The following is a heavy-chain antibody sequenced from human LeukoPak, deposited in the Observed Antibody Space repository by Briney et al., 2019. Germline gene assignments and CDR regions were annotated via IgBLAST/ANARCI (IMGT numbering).Heavy chain of an antibody. V-gene: IGHV3-23*01. CDR2: ISGSGGST. CDR1: GFTFSSYA. J-gene: IGHJ4*02. CDR3: ATVITGVVVGDS. D-gene: IGHD2-2*01. Sequence: GGSLRLSCAASGFTFSSYAMSWVRQAPGKGLEWVSAISGSGGSTDYTDSVKGRFTISRDNSKSTLYLQMNSLRGEDTAIYYCATVITGVVVGDSWGQGTLVTISS.